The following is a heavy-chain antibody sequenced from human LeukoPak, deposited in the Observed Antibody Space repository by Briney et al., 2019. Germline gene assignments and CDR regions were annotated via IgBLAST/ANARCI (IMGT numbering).Heavy chain of an antibody. CDR1: GFTFSSYG. D-gene: IGHD2-21*01. CDR3: ARVGDSNVFDY. J-gene: IGHJ4*02. V-gene: IGHV3-64*01. CDR2: ISSNGGTT. Sequence: GGSLRLSCAASGFTFSSYGMHWVRQAPGKGLEYVSAISSNGGTTYYANSVKGRFTISRDNSKNTLYLQMGSLRAEDMAMYYCARVGDSNVFDYWGQGTLVTVSS.